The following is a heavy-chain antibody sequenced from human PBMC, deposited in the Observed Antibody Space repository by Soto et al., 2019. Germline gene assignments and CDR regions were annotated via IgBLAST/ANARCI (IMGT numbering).Heavy chain of an antibody. CDR2: VSGSGSST. V-gene: IGHV3-23*01. CDR3: AKGGGPTLYYYMDV. CDR1: GFTFSSYA. Sequence: GGSLRLSCAVSGFTFSSYAMSWVRQAAEKGLEWVSAVSGSGSSTYYADSVKGRFTISRDNSKNTLYLQMNSLSAEDTAVYFCAKGGGPTLYYYMDVWGRGTTVTVSS. D-gene: IGHD1-26*01. J-gene: IGHJ6*03.